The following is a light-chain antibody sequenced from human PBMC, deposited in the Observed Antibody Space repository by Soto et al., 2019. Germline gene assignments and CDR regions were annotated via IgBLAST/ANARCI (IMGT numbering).Light chain of an antibody. CDR2: DVS. CDR1: SSDVGGYNY. J-gene: IGLJ1*01. CDR3: CSYVGRNTYV. Sequence: QSVLTQPRSVSGSPGQSITISCTGTSSDVGGYNYVSWYQQHPAKAPKLIIFDVSKRPSGVPNRFSGSKSGNTASLTISGLRAEDEADYYCCSYVGRNTYVFGTGTKLTVL. V-gene: IGLV2-11*01.